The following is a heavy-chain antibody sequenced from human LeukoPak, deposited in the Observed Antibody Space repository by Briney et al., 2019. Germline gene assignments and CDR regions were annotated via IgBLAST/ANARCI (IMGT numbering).Heavy chain of an antibody. V-gene: IGHV1-2*02. CDR1: GYTFTGYY. Sequence: ASVKVSCKASGYTFTGYYMHWARQAPGQGLEWMGWINPNSGGTNYAQKFQGRVTMTRDTSISTAYMELSRLRSDDTAVYYCARDPRREWELQTYYFDYWGQGTLVTVSS. CDR2: INPNSGGT. D-gene: IGHD1-26*01. J-gene: IGHJ4*02. CDR3: ARDPRREWELQTYYFDY.